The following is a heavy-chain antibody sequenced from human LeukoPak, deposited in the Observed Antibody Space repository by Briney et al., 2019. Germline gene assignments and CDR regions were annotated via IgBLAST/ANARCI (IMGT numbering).Heavy chain of an antibody. J-gene: IGHJ3*02. CDR1: GGSFSGYY. Sequence: PSETLSLTCAVYGGSFSGYYWSWIRQPPGKGLECIGEINHSGSTNYDPSLKSRVTISVDTSKNQFSLKLSSVTAADTAVYYCARGAIAAAGRYAFDIWGQGTMVTVSS. D-gene: IGHD6-13*01. CDR2: INHSGST. CDR3: ARGAIAAAGRYAFDI. V-gene: IGHV4-34*01.